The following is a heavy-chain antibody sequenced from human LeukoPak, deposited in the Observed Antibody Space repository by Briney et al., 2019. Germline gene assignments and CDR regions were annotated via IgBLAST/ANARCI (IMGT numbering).Heavy chain of an antibody. CDR2: INHSGST. V-gene: IGHV4-34*01. D-gene: IGHD2-21*01. J-gene: IGHJ6*02. CDR3: ARVWFGYYGMDV. CDR1: GGSFSGYY. Sequence: PSETLSLTCAVYGGSFSGYYWSWIRQPPGKGLEWIGEINHSGSTNYNPSPKSRVTISVDTSKNQFSLKLSSVTAADTAVYYCARVWFGYYGMDVWGQGTTVTVSS.